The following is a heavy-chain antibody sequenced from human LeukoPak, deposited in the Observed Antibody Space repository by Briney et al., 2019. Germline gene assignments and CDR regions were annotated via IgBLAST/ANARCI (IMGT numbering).Heavy chain of an antibody. D-gene: IGHD2/OR15-2a*01. V-gene: IGHV3-53*01. CDR2: IYNSGNT. J-gene: IGHJ3*02. CDR3: AREVIYGAFDI. CDR1: GFTVSSNY. Sequence: GGSLRLSCAACGFTVSSNYMSWVRQAPGKGLEWVSVIYNSGNTYYADSVKGRFTISRDNSKNTLYLQMSSLRAEDTAVYYCAREVIYGAFDIWGQGTMVTVSS.